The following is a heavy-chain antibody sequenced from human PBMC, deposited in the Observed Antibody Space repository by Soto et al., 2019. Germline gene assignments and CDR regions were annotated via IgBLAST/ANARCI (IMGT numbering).Heavy chain of an antibody. Sequence: QVQLVQSGAEVKKPGASVKVSCKASGYTFTSYDINWVRQATGQGLEWMGWMNPNSGNTGYAQKFQGRVTMTRNTSISTAYMELSSLRSEDTAVYYCASQTTIFADDAFDIWGQGIMVTVSS. CDR1: GYTFTSYD. V-gene: IGHV1-8*01. D-gene: IGHD3-3*01. J-gene: IGHJ3*02. CDR2: MNPNSGNT. CDR3: ASQTTIFADDAFDI.